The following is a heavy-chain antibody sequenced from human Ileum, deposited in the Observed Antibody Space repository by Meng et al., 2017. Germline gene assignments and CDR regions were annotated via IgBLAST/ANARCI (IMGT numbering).Heavy chain of an antibody. D-gene: IGHD3-16*01. CDR2: SNPGGGST. V-gene: IGHV1-46*01. J-gene: IGHJ4*02. CDR3: VREFRGGYFDY. Sequence: VQLVQSGAEVKKAGASLKVSCKSSEYSFSNYYLHWMRQAPGQGLEWLGVSNPGGGSTNYAQKFQGRVTMTRDTSANTVYMELGSLKSEDTAVYYCVREFRGGYFDYWGQGTLVTVSS. CDR1: EYSFSNYY.